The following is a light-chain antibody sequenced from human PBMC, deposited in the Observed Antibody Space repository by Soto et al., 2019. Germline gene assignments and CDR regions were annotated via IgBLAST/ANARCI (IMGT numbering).Light chain of an antibody. V-gene: IGLV2-14*03. CDR3: SSYTSSITQVL. J-gene: IGLJ2*01. CDR1: TSDVGGYNY. Sequence: QSALTQPASVSGSPGQSITISCTGATSDVGGYNYVSWYQHHPGEALKLIIYNVNDRPSGVSDRVSASKSGNTASLTISGLQAEDEGDYYCSSYTSSITQVLFGGGTKLTVL. CDR2: NVN.